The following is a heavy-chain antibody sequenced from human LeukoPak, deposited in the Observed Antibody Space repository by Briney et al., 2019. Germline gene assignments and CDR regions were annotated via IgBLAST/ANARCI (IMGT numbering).Heavy chain of an antibody. CDR3: VRGSTLRHYQY. CDR1: GGSISSTTYY. Sequence: KPSETLSLTCTVSGGSISSTTYYWGWIRRPPGKGLGWIGSIYYSGSTYYNPSLKSRVTVSVDTSKSQFSLILNSVTAADTAVYYCVRGSTLRHYQYWGQGTLVTVSS. V-gene: IGHV4-39*01. J-gene: IGHJ4*02. D-gene: IGHD3-16*01. CDR2: IYYSGST.